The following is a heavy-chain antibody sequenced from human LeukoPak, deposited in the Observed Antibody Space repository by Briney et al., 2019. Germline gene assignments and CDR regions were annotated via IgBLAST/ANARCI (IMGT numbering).Heavy chain of an antibody. Sequence: PSETLSLTCTVSGGSISSYYWSWIRQPPGKGLEWIGYIYYSGSTNYNPSLKSRVTISVDTSKNQFSLKLSSVTAADTAVYYCARSSNPTDYYYMDVWGKGTTVTVSS. V-gene: IGHV4-59*01. CDR2: IYYSGST. CDR1: GGSISSYY. J-gene: IGHJ6*03. D-gene: IGHD4-11*01. CDR3: ARSSNPTDYYYMDV.